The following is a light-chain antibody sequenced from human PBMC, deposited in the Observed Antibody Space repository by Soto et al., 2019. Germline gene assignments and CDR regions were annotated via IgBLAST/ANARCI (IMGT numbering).Light chain of an antibody. CDR3: QQFNGWTPLIT. Sequence: EIVMTQSPATLSLSPGERATLSCRASQSVSSYLAWYQQKPGQAARRLIYCASTSATGIPATFSGSGSGTEFTLTISGLQSEDVAFYDCQQFNGWTPLITFGGGTKVEIK. J-gene: IGKJ4*01. CDR2: CAS. V-gene: IGKV3D-15*01. CDR1: QSVSSY.